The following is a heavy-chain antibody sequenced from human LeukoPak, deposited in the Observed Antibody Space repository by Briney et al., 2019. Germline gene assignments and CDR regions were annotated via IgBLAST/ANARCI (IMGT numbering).Heavy chain of an antibody. CDR2: ISSSGSTI. J-gene: IGHJ6*02. V-gene: IGHV3-48*04. Sequence: GGSLRLSCAASGFTFSSYSMNWVRQAPGKGLEWVSYISSSGSTIYYADSVKGRFTISRDNAKNSLYLQMNSLRAEDTAVYYCARELRFLEWFGGPSYGMDVWGQGTTVTVSS. D-gene: IGHD3-3*01. CDR3: ARELRFLEWFGGPSYGMDV. CDR1: GFTFSSYS.